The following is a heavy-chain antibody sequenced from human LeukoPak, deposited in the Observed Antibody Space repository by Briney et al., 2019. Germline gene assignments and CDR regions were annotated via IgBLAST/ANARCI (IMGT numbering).Heavy chain of an antibody. J-gene: IGHJ4*02. CDR3: ARYSSGWYGGNDY. V-gene: IGHV3-21*01. Sequence: PGGSLRLSCAASGFTFSSYSMNWVRQAPGKGLEWVSSISSSSSYIYYADSVKGRFTISRDNAKNSLYLQMNSLRAEDTAVYYCARYSSGWYGGNDYWGQGTLVTVSS. CDR2: ISSSSSYI. CDR1: GFTFSSYS. D-gene: IGHD6-19*01.